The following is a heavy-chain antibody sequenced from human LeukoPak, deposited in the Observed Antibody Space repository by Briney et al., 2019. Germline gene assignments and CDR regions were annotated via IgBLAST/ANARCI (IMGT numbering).Heavy chain of an antibody. D-gene: IGHD4-23*01. CDR2: ISGSGGST. J-gene: IGHJ4*02. CDR3: AKDRFGYGGNSDY. CDR1: GFTFSSYA. Sequence: GGSLRLSCAASGFTFSSYAMSWVRQAPGRGLEWVSAISGSGGSTYYADSVKGRFTISRDNSKNTLYLQMNSLRAEDTAVYYCAKDRFGYGGNSDYWGQGTLVTVSS. V-gene: IGHV3-23*01.